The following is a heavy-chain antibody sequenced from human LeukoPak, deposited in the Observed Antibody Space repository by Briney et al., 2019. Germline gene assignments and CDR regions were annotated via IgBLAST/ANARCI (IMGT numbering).Heavy chain of an antibody. J-gene: IGHJ4*02. Sequence: SETLSLTSAVSGGSISSYYWSWIRQPPGKGLEWIGFFYYSGSTNYNPSLKSRVTISVDTSKNHFSLKLSSVTAADTAVYYCARGPGGYSYGYYFDYWGQGTLVTVSS. CDR2: FYYSGST. CDR3: ARGPGGYSYGYYFDY. CDR1: GGSISSYY. V-gene: IGHV4-59*01. D-gene: IGHD5-18*01.